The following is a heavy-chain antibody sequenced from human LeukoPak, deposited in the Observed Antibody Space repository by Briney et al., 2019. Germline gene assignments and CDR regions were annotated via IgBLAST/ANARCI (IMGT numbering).Heavy chain of an antibody. J-gene: IGHJ4*02. CDR2: IVVGSGNT. V-gene: IGHV1-58*02. Sequence: EASVKVSCKASGFTFTSSAMQWVRQARGQRLEWIGWIVVGSGNTNYAQKFQGRVTITADKSTSTAYMELSSLRSEDTAVYYCARDASTLPAKSSGGTDYWGQGTLVTASS. D-gene: IGHD2-15*01. CDR3: ARDASTLPAKSSGGTDY. CDR1: GFTFTSSA.